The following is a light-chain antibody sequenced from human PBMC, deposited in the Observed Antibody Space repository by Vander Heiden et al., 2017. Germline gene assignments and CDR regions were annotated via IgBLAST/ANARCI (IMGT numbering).Light chain of an antibody. CDR2: TAS. CDR3: QQSYSAPWT. V-gene: IGKV1-39*01. CDR1: QSITSF. J-gene: IGKJ1*01. Sequence: DIQMTQSPSSLSASVGDRVTITCRASQSITSFLNWYQQRPGKAPKLLIYTASNSQSGVPSRFSGSGSGTDFTLTISSLHPEDFATYYCQQSYSAPWTVGQGTKVEIK.